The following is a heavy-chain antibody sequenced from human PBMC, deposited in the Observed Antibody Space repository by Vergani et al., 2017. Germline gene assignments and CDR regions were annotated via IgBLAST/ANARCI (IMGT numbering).Heavy chain of an antibody. Sequence: QVQLQESGPGLVKPSETLSLTCTVSGGSISSYYWSWIRQPPGKGLEWIGYIYYSGSTNYNPSLKSRVTISVDTSKNQFSLKLSSVTAADTAVYYCARDGPGDPPDCSGCSCFNWYFDLWGRGTLVTVSS. J-gene: IGHJ2*01. CDR2: IYYSGST. D-gene: IGHD2-15*01. CDR1: GGSISSYY. V-gene: IGHV4-59*01. CDR3: ARDGPGDPPDCSGCSCFNWYFDL.